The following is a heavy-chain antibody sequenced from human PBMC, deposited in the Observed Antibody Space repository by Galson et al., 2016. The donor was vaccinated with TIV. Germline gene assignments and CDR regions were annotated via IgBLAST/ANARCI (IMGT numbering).Heavy chain of an antibody. CDR1: GSTFDDYG. Sequence: SLRLSCAASGSTFDDYGMSWVRQVPGKGLEWVSDINWNGAATGYADSVQGRFTISRDNAKKSVHLQMNSLRVEDTAFYYCARITVGGIWNAIDIWGQGTMVSVSP. J-gene: IGHJ3*02. CDR3: ARITVGGIWNAIDI. CDR2: INWNGAAT. V-gene: IGHV3-20*04. D-gene: IGHD3-3*01.